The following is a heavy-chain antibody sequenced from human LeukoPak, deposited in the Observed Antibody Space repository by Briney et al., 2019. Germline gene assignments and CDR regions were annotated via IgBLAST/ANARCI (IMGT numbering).Heavy chain of an antibody. V-gene: IGHV4-30-4*01. CDR1: GGSISSGDYY. CDR3: ARSRYYDSSGYQVWGH. Sequence: SQTLSLTCTVSGGSISSGDYYWSWIRQPPGKGLEWIGYIYYSGSTYYNPSLKSRVTISVDTSKNQFSLKLSSVTAADTAVYYCARSRYYDSSGYQVWGHWGQGTRVTVSS. J-gene: IGHJ4*02. D-gene: IGHD3-22*01. CDR2: IYYSGST.